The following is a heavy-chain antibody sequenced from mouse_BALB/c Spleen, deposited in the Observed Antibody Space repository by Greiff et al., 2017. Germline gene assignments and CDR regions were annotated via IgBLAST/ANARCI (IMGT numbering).Heavy chain of an antibody. CDR1: GYTFTSYW. CDR2: INPSNGRT. CDR3: ARYDYDNFDY. Sequence: QVQLKESGAELARPGASVKLSCKASGYTFTSYWMHWVKQRPGQGLEWIGEINPSNGRTNYNEKFKSKATLTVDKSSSTAYMQLSSLTSEDSAVYYCARYDYDNFDYWGQGTTLTVSS. D-gene: IGHD2-4*01. V-gene: IGHV1S81*02. J-gene: IGHJ2*01.